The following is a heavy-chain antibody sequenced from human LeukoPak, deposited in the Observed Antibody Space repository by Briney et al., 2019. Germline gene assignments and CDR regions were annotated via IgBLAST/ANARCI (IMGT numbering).Heavy chain of an antibody. CDR2: INLDGSEK. V-gene: IGHV3-7*01. CDR3: ARDPPAVTTNTYA. J-gene: IGHJ5*02. CDR1: GFAFSNYW. Sequence: GGSLRLSCAASGFAFSNYWMSWVRQTPGKGLEWVASINLDGSEKYYVDSVKGRFTISRDNAKNSLFLQINSLRVEDTAVYYCARDPPAVTTNTYAWGQGTLVTVSS. D-gene: IGHD1-1*01.